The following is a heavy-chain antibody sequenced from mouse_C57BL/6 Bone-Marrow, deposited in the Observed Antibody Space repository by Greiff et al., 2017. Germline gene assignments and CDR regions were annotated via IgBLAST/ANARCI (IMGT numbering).Heavy chain of an antibody. CDR2: ISSGGDYI. J-gene: IGHJ4*01. CDR1: GFTFSSYA. CDR3: TRDSDYDSPYYAMDY. D-gene: IGHD2-4*01. Sequence: EVKLVESGEGLVKPGGSLKLSCAASGFTFSSYAMSWVRQTPEKRLEWVAYISSGGDYIYYADTVKGRFTISRDNARNTLYLQMSSLKSEDTAMYYCTRDSDYDSPYYAMDYWGQGTSVTVSS. V-gene: IGHV5-9-1*02.